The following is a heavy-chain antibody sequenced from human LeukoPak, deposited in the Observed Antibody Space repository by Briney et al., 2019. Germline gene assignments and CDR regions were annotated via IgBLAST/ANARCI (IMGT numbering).Heavy chain of an antibody. Sequence: SETLPPTCTVSGGSISSSSYYWGWIRQPPGKGLEWIGSIYYSGSTYYNPSLKSRVTISVDTSKNQFSLKLSSVTAADTAVYYCASQIDPYYFDYWGQGTLVTVSS. J-gene: IGHJ4*02. CDR2: IYYSGST. V-gene: IGHV4-39*01. CDR1: GGSISSSSYY. CDR3: ASQIDPYYFDY.